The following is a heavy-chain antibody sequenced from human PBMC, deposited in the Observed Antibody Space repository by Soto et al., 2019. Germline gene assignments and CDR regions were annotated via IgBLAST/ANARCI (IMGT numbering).Heavy chain of an antibody. CDR3: ARGLGHYESSGYYPPVGYFDY. Sequence: QVQLVQSGAEVKKPGSSVKVSCKASGGTFSSYAISWVRQAPGQGLEWMGGIIPIFGTANYAQKFQGRVTITADESTSTAYMELSSLRSEDTAVYYCARGLGHYESSGYYPPVGYFDYWGQGTLVTVSS. CDR1: GGTFSSYA. J-gene: IGHJ4*02. D-gene: IGHD3-22*01. CDR2: IIPIFGTA. V-gene: IGHV1-69*01.